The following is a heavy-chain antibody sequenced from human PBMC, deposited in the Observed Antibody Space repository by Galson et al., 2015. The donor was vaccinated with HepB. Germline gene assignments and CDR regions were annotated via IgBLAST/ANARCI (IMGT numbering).Heavy chain of an antibody. CDR1: GGSINSYY. Sequence: SETLSLTCTVSGGSINSYYWSWIRQPAGKGLEWIGRIYTSWSTDYNPSLKSRVTMSVDTSKNQFSLKLSSVTAADTAVYYCARERAVAGRTTFDLWGRGTLVTVSS. J-gene: IGHJ2*01. CDR3: ARERAVAGRTTFDL. CDR2: IYTSWST. V-gene: IGHV4-4*07. D-gene: IGHD6-19*01.